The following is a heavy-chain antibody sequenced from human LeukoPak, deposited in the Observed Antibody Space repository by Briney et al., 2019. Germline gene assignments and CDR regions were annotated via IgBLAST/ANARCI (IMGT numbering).Heavy chain of an antibody. CDR2: IYDRGPA. CDR1: GYAIISGGFS. Sequence: PSETLSLTCTVSGYAIISGGFSWNWIRQPPGKGLEWIGCIYDRGPAHYNPSLKSRFTISVDRPKNQFFLNVTSLTAADTAVYYCARSRQASGLFSSWGQGTPVVVSS. CDR3: ARSRQASGLFSS. D-gene: IGHD3-10*01. J-gene: IGHJ5*02. V-gene: IGHV4-30-2*01.